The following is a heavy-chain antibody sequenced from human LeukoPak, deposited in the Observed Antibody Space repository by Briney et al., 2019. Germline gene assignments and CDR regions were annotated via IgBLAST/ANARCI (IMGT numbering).Heavy chain of an antibody. Sequence: ASVKVSCKASGYTFTSYGISWVRQAPGQGLEWMGWISAYNGNTNYAQKLQGRVTMTTDTSTSTAYMELRSLRSDDTAVYYCARYLLAVAVGDYYYGMDVWGQGTTVTGSS. D-gene: IGHD6-19*01. CDR1: GYTFTSYG. CDR3: ARYLLAVAVGDYYYGMDV. CDR2: ISAYNGNT. V-gene: IGHV1-18*01. J-gene: IGHJ6*02.